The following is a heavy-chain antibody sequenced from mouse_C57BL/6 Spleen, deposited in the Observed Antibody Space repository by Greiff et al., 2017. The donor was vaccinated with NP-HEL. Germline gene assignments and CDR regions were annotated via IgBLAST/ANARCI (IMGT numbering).Heavy chain of an antibody. Sequence: VQLQQSGAELVRPGTSVKLSCKASGYTFTSYWMHWVKQRPGQGLEWIGVIDPSDSYTNYNQKFKGKATLTVDTSSSTAYMQLSSLTSEDSAVYYGASELFYCDYWGQGTTLPVSS. CDR3: ASELFYCDY. V-gene: IGHV1-59*01. J-gene: IGHJ2*01. CDR1: GYTFTSYW. CDR2: IDPSDSYT.